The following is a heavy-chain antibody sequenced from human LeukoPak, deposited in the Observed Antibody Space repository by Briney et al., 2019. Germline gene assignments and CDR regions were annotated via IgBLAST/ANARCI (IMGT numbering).Heavy chain of an antibody. CDR1: GGSISSSSYY. J-gene: IGHJ4*02. Sequence: PSETLSLTCTVSGGSISSSSYYWGWILQPPGKGLEWIGSIYYSGSTYYNPSLNTRGTISFDTSKNQFSLKLSSVTAADTAVYYCACFRPVGKTGLNDYWGQGTLVTVSS. CDR2: IYYSGST. CDR3: ACFRPVGKTGLNDY. D-gene: IGHD1-14*01. V-gene: IGHV4-39*07.